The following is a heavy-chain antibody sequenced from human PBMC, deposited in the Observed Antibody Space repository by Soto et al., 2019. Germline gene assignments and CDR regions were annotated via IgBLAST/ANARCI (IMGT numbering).Heavy chain of an antibody. Sequence: EVQLVESGGGLVQPGGSLRISCAASGFTVSSNYMSWVRQAPGKGLEWVSVIYSGGSTYYADSVKGRFTISRDNSKNTLYLQMNSLRAEDTAVYYCAREGMVRVVIQYFWGQGTLVTVSS. D-gene: IGHD3-10*01. CDR2: IYSGGST. CDR3: AREGMVRVVIQYF. V-gene: IGHV3-66*01. J-gene: IGHJ4*02. CDR1: GFTVSSNY.